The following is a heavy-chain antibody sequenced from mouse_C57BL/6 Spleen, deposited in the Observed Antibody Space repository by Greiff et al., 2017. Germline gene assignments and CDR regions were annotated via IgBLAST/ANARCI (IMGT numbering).Heavy chain of an antibody. Sequence: EVMLVESGGGLVKPGGSLKLSCAASGFTFSDYGMHWVRQAPEKGLEWVAYISSGSSTIYYADTVKGRFTISRDNAKNTLFLQMTSLRSEDTAMYYCAKGNYDFLFDYWGQGTTLTVSS. CDR2: ISSGSSTI. D-gene: IGHD2-4*01. CDR1: GFTFSDYG. J-gene: IGHJ2*01. V-gene: IGHV5-17*01. CDR3: AKGNYDFLFDY.